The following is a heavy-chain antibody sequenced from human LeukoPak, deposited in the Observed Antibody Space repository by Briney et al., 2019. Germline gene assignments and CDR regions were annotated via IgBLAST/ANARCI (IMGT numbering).Heavy chain of an antibody. J-gene: IGHJ4*02. D-gene: IGHD6-19*01. V-gene: IGHV3-74*01. CDR2: IKSDGITI. CDR1: GFTFSNYM. CDR3: ARDRPYSSGWYPDY. Sequence: PGGSLRLSCAASGFTFSNYMMHWVRQAPGKGLVWVSRIKSDGITITYADSVKGRFTISRDNSKNTLYLQMNSLRAEDTAVYYCARDRPYSSGWYPDYWGQGTLVTVSS.